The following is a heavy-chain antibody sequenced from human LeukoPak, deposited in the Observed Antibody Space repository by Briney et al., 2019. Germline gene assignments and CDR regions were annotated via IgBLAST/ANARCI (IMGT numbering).Heavy chain of an antibody. V-gene: IGHV1-2*02. D-gene: IGHD3-10*01. CDR2: INPNSGGT. CDR3: AKEREDVIWHL. Sequence: VASVKVSCKASGYTFTGYYIHWVRQAPGQGLEWMGWINPNSGGTKYAQKFQGRVTMTRDTSISPAFMELSRLRSDDTAMYYCAKEREDVIWHLWGQGTLVTVSS. CDR1: GYTFTGYY. J-gene: IGHJ4*02.